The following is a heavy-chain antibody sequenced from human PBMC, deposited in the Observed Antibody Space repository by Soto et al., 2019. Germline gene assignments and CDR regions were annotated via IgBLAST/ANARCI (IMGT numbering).Heavy chain of an antibody. D-gene: IGHD2-21*01. Sequence: QVQLVKSGAEVKEPGSSVKVSCKASGGGNLRDYRTTWVRRAPGQGLEWMGGIIPKLGSANYGQNFQGRVTVTADESTNTVYRELRSLRSDDTAVYYCARGGDGYNFYAVYWGQGTPVTVSS. V-gene: IGHV1-69*01. CDR2: IIPKLGSA. CDR1: GGGNLRDYR. J-gene: IGHJ4*02. CDR3: ARGGDGYNFYAVY.